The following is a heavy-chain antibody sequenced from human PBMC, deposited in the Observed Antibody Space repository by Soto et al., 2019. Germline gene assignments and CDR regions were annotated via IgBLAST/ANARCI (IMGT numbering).Heavy chain of an antibody. CDR2: ISPRSTFR. Sequence: WGSLRLSCATSGFSISDSYMSWIRQAPGKGLEWISYISPRSTFRDYADSLKGRFTISRDSVKNSVYLQMNNLTADDTGVYYCARGGGGGLFDPWGQGSLVTVSS. CDR3: ARGGGGGLFDP. D-gene: IGHD2-21*01. J-gene: IGHJ5*02. CDR1: GFSISDSY. V-gene: IGHV3-11*06.